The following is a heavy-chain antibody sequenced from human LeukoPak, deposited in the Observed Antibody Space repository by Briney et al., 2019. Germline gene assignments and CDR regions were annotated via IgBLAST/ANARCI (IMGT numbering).Heavy chain of an antibody. V-gene: IGHV3-11*04. CDR2: ISNDGITI. Sequence: GGSLRLSCAASGFTFSAHYRSWIRQAPGKGLEWVSYISNDGITINYADSVKGRFTVSRDNAKNSLYLQMNSLRVEDTAVYYCVRTARLSDYWGQGTLVTVSS. CDR3: VRTARLSDY. J-gene: IGHJ4*02. CDR1: GFTFSAHY. D-gene: IGHD6-6*01.